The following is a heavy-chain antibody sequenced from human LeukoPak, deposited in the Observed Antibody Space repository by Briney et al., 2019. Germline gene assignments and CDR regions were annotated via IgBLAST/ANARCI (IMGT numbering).Heavy chain of an antibody. CDR2: IYHSGST. CDR3: ARRPMYSSSSSYYFDY. CDR1: GGSISSYY. V-gene: IGHV4-59*08. J-gene: IGHJ4*02. D-gene: IGHD6-6*01. Sequence: SETLSLTCTVSGGSISSYYWSWIRQPPGKGLEWIGEIYHSGSTNYNPSLKSRVTISVDTSKNQFSLKPSSVTAADTAVYYCARRPMYSSSSSYYFDYWGQGTLVTVSS.